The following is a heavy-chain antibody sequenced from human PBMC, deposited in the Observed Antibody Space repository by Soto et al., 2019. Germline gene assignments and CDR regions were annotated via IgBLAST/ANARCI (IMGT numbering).Heavy chain of an antibody. V-gene: IGHV4-30-4*01. CDR2: IYYSGST. J-gene: IGHJ6*02. CDR3: ARAFTTTVTTLWGGYYYGMDV. CDR1: GGSISSGDYY. Sequence: QVQLQESGPGLVKPSQTLSLTCTVSGGSISSGDYYWSWIRQPPGKGLEWIGYIYYSGSTYYNPSLKSRVTISVDTSKNQFSLKLSSVTAADTAVYYCARAFTTTVTTLWGGYYYGMDVWGQGTTVTVSS. D-gene: IGHD4-17*01.